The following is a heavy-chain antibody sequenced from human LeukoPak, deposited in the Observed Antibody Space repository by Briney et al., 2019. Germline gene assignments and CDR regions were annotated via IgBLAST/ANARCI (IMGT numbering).Heavy chain of an antibody. V-gene: IGHV1-8*01. CDR2: MNPNSGNT. D-gene: IGHD3-10*01. Sequence: ASVKVSCKASGYTFTSYDINWVRQATGQGLEWMGWMNPNSGNTGYVQKFQGRVTMTRNTSISTAYMELSSLRSEDTAVYYCARSNMVRGVIISRPLDYWGQGTLVTVSS. CDR3: ARSNMVRGVIISRPLDY. CDR1: GYTFTSYD. J-gene: IGHJ4*02.